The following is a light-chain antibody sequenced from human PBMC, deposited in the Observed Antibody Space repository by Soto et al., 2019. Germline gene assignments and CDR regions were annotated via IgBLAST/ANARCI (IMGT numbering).Light chain of an antibody. CDR2: EAS. CDR3: HQYGTSPWT. CDR1: QSGFGNY. Sequence: ESVLTPSAATLSLSPGDRATLSCRASQSGFGNYLAWFQKKPGQAPRLIIYEASTRATGIPDRISGSGSGTDFTLTISRLEPEDFAVYYCHQYGTSPWTLGQGTKVDIK. J-gene: IGKJ1*01. V-gene: IGKV3-20*01.